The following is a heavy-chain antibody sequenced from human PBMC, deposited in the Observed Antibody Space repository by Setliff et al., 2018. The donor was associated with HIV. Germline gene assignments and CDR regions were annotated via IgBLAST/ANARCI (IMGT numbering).Heavy chain of an antibody. CDR3: ARSYSYGYNWFDP. Sequence: SETLSLTCAVSGYSISSGYYWGWIRQPPGKGLEWIGRIYTSGSTNYNPSLKSRVTISVDTSKNQFSLKLSSVTAADTAVYYCARSYSYGYNWFDPWGQGTLVTVS. CDR1: GYSISSGYY. D-gene: IGHD5-18*01. V-gene: IGHV4-38-2*01. CDR2: IYTSGST. J-gene: IGHJ5*02.